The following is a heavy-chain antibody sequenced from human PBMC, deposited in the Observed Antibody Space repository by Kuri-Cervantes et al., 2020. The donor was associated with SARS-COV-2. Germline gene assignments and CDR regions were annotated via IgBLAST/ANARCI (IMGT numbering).Heavy chain of an antibody. J-gene: IGHJ6*02. Sequence: GGSLRLSCAASGFTVTSNYMSRVRQAPGKGLEWVGRIRNEVNSYTTEYAASVKGRFTISRADSQNSLFLQMNSLKTEDTAVYYCSACGSTDCYNYYYYGLDVWGQGTTVTVSS. CDR2: IRNEVNSYTT. V-gene: IGHV3-72*01. CDR3: SACGSTDCYNYYYYGLDV. D-gene: IGHD2-2*01. CDR1: GFTVTSNY.